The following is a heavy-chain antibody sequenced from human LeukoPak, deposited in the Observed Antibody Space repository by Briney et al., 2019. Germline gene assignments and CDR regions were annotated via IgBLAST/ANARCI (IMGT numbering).Heavy chain of an antibody. CDR1: GYTFTGYY. V-gene: IGHV1-2*02. CDR3: ARDSGYGPFDY. Sequence: ASVKVSCKASGYTFTGYYTHWVRQAPGQGLEWMGWINPNSGGTNYAQKFQGRVTVTRDTSISTAYMELSRLRSDDTAVYYCARDSGYGPFDYWGQGTLVTVSS. CDR2: INPNSGGT. J-gene: IGHJ4*02. D-gene: IGHD5-12*01.